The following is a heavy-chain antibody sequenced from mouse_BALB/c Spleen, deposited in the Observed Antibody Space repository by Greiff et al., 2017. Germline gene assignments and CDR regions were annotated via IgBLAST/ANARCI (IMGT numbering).Heavy chain of an antibody. CDR3: ARQMITTDYYAMDY. CDR2: IYPGDGST. Sequence: QVQLQQSGPELVKPGASVKMSCKASGYTFTSYYIHWVKQRPGQGLEWIGWIYPGDGSTKYNEKFKGKTTLTADKSSSTAYMLLSSLTSEDSAIYFCARQMITTDYYAMDYWGQGTSVTVSS. J-gene: IGHJ4*01. D-gene: IGHD2-4*01. CDR1: GYTFTSYY. V-gene: IGHV1S56*01.